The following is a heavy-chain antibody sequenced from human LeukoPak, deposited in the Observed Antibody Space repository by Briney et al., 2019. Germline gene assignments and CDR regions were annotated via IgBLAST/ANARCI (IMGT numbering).Heavy chain of an antibody. V-gene: IGHV3-23*01. D-gene: IGHD3-16*01. CDR3: AKADAHYGTDY. CDR1: GFSFSTYS. CDR2: IGGSGVNT. J-gene: IGHJ4*02. Sequence: PGGSLRLSCAASGFSFSTYSMNWVRQAPGKGLEWVSGIGGSGVNTVYAESVKGRFTISRDNSKNTLYLQMNSLRAEDSAVYYCAKADAHYGTDYWGQGTLVTVSS.